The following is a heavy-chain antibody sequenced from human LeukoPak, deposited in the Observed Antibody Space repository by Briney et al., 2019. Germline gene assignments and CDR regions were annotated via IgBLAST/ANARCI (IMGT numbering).Heavy chain of an antibody. CDR3: VRGGPSTWS. CDR2: INTDGSST. J-gene: IGHJ5*02. Sequence: GGSLRLSCAASGFTFSSYAMHWVRQAPGKGLVWVSRINTDGSSTIYADSVRGRFTISRDDAKNTVYLQMSNLRAEDTAVYYCVRGGPSTWSWGQGTLVTVSS. V-gene: IGHV3-74*01. CDR1: GFTFSSYA. D-gene: IGHD2-15*01.